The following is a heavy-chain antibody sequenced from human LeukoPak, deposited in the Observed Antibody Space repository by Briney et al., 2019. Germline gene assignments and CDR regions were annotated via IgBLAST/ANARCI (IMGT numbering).Heavy chain of an antibody. D-gene: IGHD5-24*01. Sequence: PGGSLRLSCAASGFSFSSSGMHWVRQAPGKGLEWVAFIRYDGSNKYYADSVKGRFTISRDISKNTLYLQMNSLRADDTAVYYCAKGTHGYNPGPFDYWGQGTLVTVSS. CDR2: IRYDGSNK. J-gene: IGHJ4*02. CDR3: AKGTHGYNPGPFDY. V-gene: IGHV3-30*02. CDR1: GFSFSSSG.